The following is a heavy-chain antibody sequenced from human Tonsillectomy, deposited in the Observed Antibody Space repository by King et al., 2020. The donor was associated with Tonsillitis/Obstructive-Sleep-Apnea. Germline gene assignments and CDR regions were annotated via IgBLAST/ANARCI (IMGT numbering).Heavy chain of an antibody. CDR1: GFTFSSYA. D-gene: IGHD3-10*01. CDR2: TSYDGSNK. V-gene: IGHV3-30*04. Sequence: VQLVESGGGVVQPGRSLRLSCAASGFTFSSYAMHWVRQAPGKGLEWVAVTSYDGSNKYYADSVKGRFTISRDNPKNTLYLQMNSLRAEDTAEYYCARPNMVRGVIGGDYFDYWGQGTLVTVSS. CDR3: ARPNMVRGVIGGDYFDY. J-gene: IGHJ4*02.